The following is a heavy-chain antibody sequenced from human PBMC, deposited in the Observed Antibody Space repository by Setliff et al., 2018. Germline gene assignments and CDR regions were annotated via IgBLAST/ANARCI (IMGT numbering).Heavy chain of an antibody. CDR1: GGSISSSSYY. Sequence: SETMSLTCTVSGGSISSSSYYWGWIRQHPGKGLEWIGSIYYSGSTYYTPSLKSRVTISVDTSKNQFSLKLSSVTAADTAVYYCARSKSSSGWLNWFDPWGQGTLVTVSS. J-gene: IGHJ5*02. D-gene: IGHD6-19*01. V-gene: IGHV4-39*07. CDR2: IYYSGST. CDR3: ARSKSSSGWLNWFDP.